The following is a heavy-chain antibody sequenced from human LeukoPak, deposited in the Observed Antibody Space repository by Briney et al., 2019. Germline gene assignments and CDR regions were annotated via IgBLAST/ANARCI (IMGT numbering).Heavy chain of an antibody. CDR2: IYHSGST. V-gene: IGHV4-38-2*01. J-gene: IGHJ4*02. Sequence: PSETLSLTCAVSGYSISSGYYWGWIRQPPGKGLEWIGSIYHSGSTYYNPSLKSRVTISVDTSKNQFSLTLSSVTAADTAVYYCARHDPVTTDFDYWGQGTLVTVSS. CDR3: ARHDPVTTDFDY. CDR1: GYSISSGYY. D-gene: IGHD4-11*01.